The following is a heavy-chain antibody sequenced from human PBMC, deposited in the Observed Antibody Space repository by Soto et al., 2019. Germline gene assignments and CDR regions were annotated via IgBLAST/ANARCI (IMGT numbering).Heavy chain of an antibody. CDR3: ARVGPYDTTIPFDF. Sequence: QVQLVQSGAEVKKPGASVKVSCKASGYNFISYGISWVRQAPRQGPEWMGWISGYNGNTDHAQKLRGRVTMTADTSTSTPYMEQISLQSDDSAEYSLARVGPYDTTIPFDFLGQGTLLTVPS. V-gene: IGHV1-18*01. J-gene: IGHJ4*02. CDR1: GYNFISYG. D-gene: IGHD3-9*01. CDR2: ISGYNGNT.